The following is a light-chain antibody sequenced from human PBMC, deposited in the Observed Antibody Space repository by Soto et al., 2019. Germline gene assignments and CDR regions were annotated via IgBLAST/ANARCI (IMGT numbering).Light chain of an antibody. CDR1: SSDVGDYNY. J-gene: IGLJ3*02. CDR3: LSHTGSRTL. V-gene: IGLV2-14*01. CDR2: EVT. Sequence: QSAPTQPASVSGSPGQSITISCTGASSDVGDYNYVSWYQEHPGQVPKLIIFEVTTRPSGVSDRFSGSRSGNTASLTISGLQAEDEADYYCLSHTGSRTLFGGGTKLTVL.